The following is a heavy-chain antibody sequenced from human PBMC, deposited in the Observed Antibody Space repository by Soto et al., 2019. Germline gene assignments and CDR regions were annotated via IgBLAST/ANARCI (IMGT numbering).Heavy chain of an antibody. CDR1: GFTFRDYY. V-gene: IGHV3-11*01. Sequence: GGSLRLSCAASGFTFRDYYMTWIRQAPGKGLEWVSYISSSGSGIYYPDSVKGRFTISRDNAKNSLYLQMSSLRAEDTAVYYCARAFSDAFDIWGQGTMVTVSS. J-gene: IGHJ3*02. CDR3: ARAFSDAFDI. CDR2: ISSSGSGI.